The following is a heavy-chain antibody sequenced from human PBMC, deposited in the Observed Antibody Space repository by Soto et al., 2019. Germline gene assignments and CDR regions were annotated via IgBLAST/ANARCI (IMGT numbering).Heavy chain of an antibody. Sequence: GGSLRLSCAASGFTFDDYAMHWVRQAPGKGLEWVSGISWNSGSIGYADSVKGRFTISRDNAKNSLCLQMNSLRAEDTALYYCAKDIRATIFGVVIDYWGQGTLVTVSS. D-gene: IGHD3-3*01. CDR2: ISWNSGSI. V-gene: IGHV3-9*01. J-gene: IGHJ4*02. CDR1: GFTFDDYA. CDR3: AKDIRATIFGVVIDY.